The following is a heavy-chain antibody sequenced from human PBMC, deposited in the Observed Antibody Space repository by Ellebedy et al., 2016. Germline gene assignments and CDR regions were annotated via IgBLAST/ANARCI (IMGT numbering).Heavy chain of an antibody. CDR2: IYPGDSDT. J-gene: IGHJ4*02. CDR3: ARRGGSSWYDARYYFDY. V-gene: IGHV5-51*01. CDR1: GYSFTSYW. D-gene: IGHD6-13*01. Sequence: GESLKISXKGSGYSFTSYWIGWVRQMPGKGLEWMGIIYPGDSDTRYSPSFQGQVTISADKSISTAYLQWSSLKASDTAMYYCARRGGSSWYDARYYFDYWGQGTLVTVSS.